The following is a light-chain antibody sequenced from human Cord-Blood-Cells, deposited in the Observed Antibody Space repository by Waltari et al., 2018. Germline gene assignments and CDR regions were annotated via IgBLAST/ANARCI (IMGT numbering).Light chain of an antibody. CDR2: TLS. J-gene: IGKJ5*01. Sequence: IVMTQSPLYLPVTPGDPASISCRSRQCLLAIDDGNTHLDWYLRKPGQSPQLLIFTLSYRASGVLDRFSGSGSGTDVTRKSSRVEAEDVGVYYCMQRIEFPITFGQGKRLEIK. CDR3: MQRIEFPIT. CDR1: QCLLAIDDGNTH. V-gene: IGKV2-40*01.